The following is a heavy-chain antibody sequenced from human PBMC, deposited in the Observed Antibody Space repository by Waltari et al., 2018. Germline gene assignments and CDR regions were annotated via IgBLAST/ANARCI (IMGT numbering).Heavy chain of an antibody. Sequence: EVQLVESGGGLVKPGGSLRLSCAASGFTFSSYSMNWVRQAPGKGLEWVSSISSSSSYIYYADSVKGRFTISRDNAKNSLYLQMNSLRAEDTAVYYCARGRGRNDAFDIWGQGTMVTVSS. J-gene: IGHJ3*02. D-gene: IGHD3-10*01. V-gene: IGHV3-21*01. CDR1: GFTFSSYS. CDR2: ISSSSSYI. CDR3: ARGRGRNDAFDI.